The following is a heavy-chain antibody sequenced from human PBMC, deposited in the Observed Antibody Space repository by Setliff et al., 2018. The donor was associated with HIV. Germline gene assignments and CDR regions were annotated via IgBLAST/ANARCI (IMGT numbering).Heavy chain of an antibody. Sequence: SETLSLTCTVSGGSISSRSYYWGWIRQPPGKGLEWIGGIYYSGSTYYNPSLKSRVTISVDTSKNQFSLKLSSVTAADTAVYYCARDRGGYYDILTGYYTQSYFFDYWGQGTLVTVSS. V-gene: IGHV4-39*02. D-gene: IGHD3-9*01. CDR2: IYYSGST. CDR3: ARDRGGYYDILTGYYTQSYFFDY. J-gene: IGHJ4*02. CDR1: GGSISSRSYY.